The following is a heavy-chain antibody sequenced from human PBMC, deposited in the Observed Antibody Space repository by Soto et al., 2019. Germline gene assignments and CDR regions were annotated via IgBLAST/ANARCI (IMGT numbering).Heavy chain of an antibody. J-gene: IGHJ6*02. V-gene: IGHV3-30*18. CDR2: ISYDGGNK. CDR3: VKSLGFCSSSSCSRDYYYYYGMDV. D-gene: IGHD2-2*01. Sequence: GGSLRLSCAASGFTFSSYGMHWVRQAPGKGLEWVTLISYDGGNKYYADSVKGRFSISRDNSRNTLYLQMNSLRPEDAAVYYCVKSLGFCSSSSCSRDYYYYYGMDVWGQGTTVTVSS. CDR1: GFTFSSYG.